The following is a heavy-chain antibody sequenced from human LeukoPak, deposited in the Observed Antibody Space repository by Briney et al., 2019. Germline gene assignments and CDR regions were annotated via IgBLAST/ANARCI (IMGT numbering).Heavy chain of an antibody. CDR1: GDSINNYH. V-gene: IGHV4-59*01. Sequence: PSETLSLTCTVSGDSINNYHWSWIRQPPGKRLEYIACAYNNGETNYNPSLKSRVAISVDTSKNHLSLNLSSVTAADTATYYCAGTTRWLAFDYWGQGILVTVSS. CDR2: AYNNGET. J-gene: IGHJ4*02. D-gene: IGHD5-12*01. CDR3: AGTTRWLAFDY.